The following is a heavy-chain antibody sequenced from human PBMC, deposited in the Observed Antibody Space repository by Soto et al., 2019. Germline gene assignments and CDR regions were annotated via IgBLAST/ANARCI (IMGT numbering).Heavy chain of an antibody. CDR3: ASITIFGVVTTIDP. Sequence: QVQLQQWGAGLLKPSETLSLTCAVYGGSFSGYYWSWIRQPPGKGLGWIGEINHSGSTNYNPSLKSRVTISVDTSKNQFSLKLSSVTAADTAVYYCASITIFGVVTTIDPWGQGTLVTVSS. CDR2: INHSGST. CDR1: GGSFSGYY. D-gene: IGHD3-3*01. J-gene: IGHJ5*02. V-gene: IGHV4-34*01.